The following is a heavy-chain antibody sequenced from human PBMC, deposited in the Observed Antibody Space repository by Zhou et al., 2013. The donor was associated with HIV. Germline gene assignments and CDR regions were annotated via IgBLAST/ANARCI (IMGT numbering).Heavy chain of an antibody. Sequence: QVQLVQSGPEVKKPGDAVKVSCQAAGYTFRSYGVSWVRQAPGQGLEWMGWMNPNSGGTNYAQRFQGRVTMTSDTSVNTAYMDLSGLTSDDTAIYYCARLGGRRDFYDSSGYLDFWGHGTLVSVSS. CDR1: GYTFRSYG. V-gene: IGHV1-2*02. CDR3: ARLGGRRDFYDSSGYLDF. CDR2: MNPNSGGT. D-gene: IGHD3-22*01. J-gene: IGHJ4*01.